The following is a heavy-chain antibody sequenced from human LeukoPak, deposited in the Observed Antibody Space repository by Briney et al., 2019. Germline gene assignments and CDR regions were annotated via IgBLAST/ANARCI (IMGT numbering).Heavy chain of an antibody. CDR2: ISGSGGST. Sequence: GGSLRLSCAASGFTFSSYAMSWVRQAPGKGREWVSAISGSGGSTYYADSVKGRFTISRDNSKNTLYLQMNSLRAEDTAVYYCAKVRTDYYDSSGHAEYFQHWGQGTLVTVSS. CDR1: GFTFSSYA. J-gene: IGHJ1*01. V-gene: IGHV3-23*01. D-gene: IGHD3-22*01. CDR3: AKVRTDYYDSSGHAEYFQH.